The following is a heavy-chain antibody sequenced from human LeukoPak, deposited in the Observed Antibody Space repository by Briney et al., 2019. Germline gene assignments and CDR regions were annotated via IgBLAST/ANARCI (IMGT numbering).Heavy chain of an antibody. CDR1: GGTFSSYA. CDR3: ARRGQARYTGKYDSNGYYDY. V-gene: IGHV1-69*06. D-gene: IGHD3-22*01. Sequence: ASVKVSCKASGGTFSSYAISWVRQAPGQGLEWMGGIIPIFGTANYAQKFQGRVTITADKSTSTAYMELSSLRSEDTAVYYCARRGQARYTGKYDSNGYYDYWGQGTLVTVSS. J-gene: IGHJ4*02. CDR2: IIPIFGTA.